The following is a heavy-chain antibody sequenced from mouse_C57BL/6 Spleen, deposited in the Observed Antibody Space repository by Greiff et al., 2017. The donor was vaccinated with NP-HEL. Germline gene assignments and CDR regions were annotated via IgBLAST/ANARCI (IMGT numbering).Heavy chain of an antibody. CDR1: GFTFSDYY. J-gene: IGHJ1*03. CDR2: INYDGSST. CDR3: AREGYGSSHDWYFDV. D-gene: IGHD1-1*01. Sequence: EVQWVESEGGLVQPGSSMKLSCTASGFTFSDYYMAWVRQVPEKGLEWVANINYDGSSTYYLDSLKSRFIISRDNAKNILYLQMSSLKSEDTATYYCAREGYGSSHDWYFDVWGTGTTFTVSS. V-gene: IGHV5-16*01.